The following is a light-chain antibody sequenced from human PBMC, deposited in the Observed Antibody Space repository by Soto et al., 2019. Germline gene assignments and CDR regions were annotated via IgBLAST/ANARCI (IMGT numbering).Light chain of an antibody. CDR1: QSVGSR. Sequence: DTVMTQSPVTLSVSPGERATLSCRASQSVGSRLAWYQQKPGQAPRLLIYGAYNRATGIPARFTGSGSGTEFTLTIRSLQSEDFAFYYCQQYNDWPRTFGQGTKVDIK. CDR2: GAY. J-gene: IGKJ1*01. V-gene: IGKV3-15*01. CDR3: QQYNDWPRT.